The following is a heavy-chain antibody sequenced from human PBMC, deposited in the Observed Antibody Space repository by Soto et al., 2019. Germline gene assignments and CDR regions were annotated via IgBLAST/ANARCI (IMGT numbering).Heavy chain of an antibody. Sequence: GPGVQKPGASVKVSCKASGYTFSRYGISWVRQAPGQGLEWMGWVSGYNGDTKYAQKVQGRVTMTIDTSTYTAYMELRSLTSDDTAKYYCAKNGQPPYYYYGMDVWGQGTTVTVSS. CDR3: AKNGQPPYYYYGMDV. CDR1: GYTFSRYG. J-gene: IGHJ6*02. CDR2: VSGYNGDT. D-gene: IGHD2-8*01. V-gene: IGHV1-18*01.